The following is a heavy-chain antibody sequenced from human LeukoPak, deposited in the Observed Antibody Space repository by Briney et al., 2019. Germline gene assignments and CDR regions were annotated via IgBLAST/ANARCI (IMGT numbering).Heavy chain of an antibody. V-gene: IGHV1-69*06. CDR2: IIPIFGTA. D-gene: IGHD5-12*01. CDR1: GGTFSSYA. Sequence: SVKVSCKASGGTFSSYAISWVRQAPGQGLEWMGGIIPIFGTANYAQKLQGRVTITADKSTSTAYMELSSLRSEDTAVYYCARGRSSYDSVDYWGQGTLVTVSS. CDR3: ARGRSSYDSVDY. J-gene: IGHJ4*02.